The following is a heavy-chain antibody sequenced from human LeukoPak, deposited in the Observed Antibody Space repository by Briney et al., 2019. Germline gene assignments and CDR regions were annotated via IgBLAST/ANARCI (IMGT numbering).Heavy chain of an antibody. J-gene: IGHJ4*02. CDR3: ARGPSSWLSYFDY. CDR2: INHSGST. Sequence: PSETLSLTCAVYGGSFSGYYWSWIRQPPGKGLEWIGEINHSGSTNYNPSLKSRVTISVDTSKNQFSLKLSSVTAADTAVYYCARGPSSWLSYFDYWGQGTLVTFSS. D-gene: IGHD6-13*01. CDR1: GGSFSGYY. V-gene: IGHV4-34*01.